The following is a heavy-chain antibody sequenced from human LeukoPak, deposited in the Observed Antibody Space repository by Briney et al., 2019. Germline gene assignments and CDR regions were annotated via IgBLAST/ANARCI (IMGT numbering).Heavy chain of an antibody. D-gene: IGHD4-17*01. V-gene: IGHV4-4*07. CDR1: GGSISSYY. Sequence: SQTLSLTCTVSGGSISSYYWSWIREPAGTGLEWIGRIYTSGSTNYNPSLKSRVTMSVDTSKNQFSLKLSSVTAADTAVYYCARGLTYGDLDYWGQGTLVTVSS. J-gene: IGHJ4*02. CDR3: ARGLTYGDLDY. CDR2: IYTSGST.